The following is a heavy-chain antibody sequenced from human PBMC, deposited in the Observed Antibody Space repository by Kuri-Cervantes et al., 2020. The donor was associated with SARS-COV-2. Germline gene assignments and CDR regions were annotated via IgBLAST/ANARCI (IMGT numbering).Heavy chain of an antibody. CDR3: ASRPPPGELGELRVSGMWSDAFDI. CDR2: ISSSSSYI. Sequence: GGSLRLSCAPSRFTFSSYSMNWVRQAPGKGLEWVSSISSSSSYIYYADSVKGRFTISRDNAKNSLYLQMNSLRAEDTAVYYCASRPPPGELGELRVSGMWSDAFDIWGQGTMVTVSS. CDR1: RFTFSSYS. J-gene: IGHJ3*02. V-gene: IGHV3-21*01. D-gene: IGHD1-26*01.